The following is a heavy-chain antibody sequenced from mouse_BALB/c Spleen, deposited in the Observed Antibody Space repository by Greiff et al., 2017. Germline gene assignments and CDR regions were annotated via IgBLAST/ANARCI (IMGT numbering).Heavy chain of an antibody. Sequence: QVQLKESGAELVKPGASVKLSCKASGYTFTEYIIHWVKQRSGQGLEWIGWFYPGSGSIKYNEKFKDKATLTADKSSSTVYMELSRLTSEDSAVYFCARHEGTTMITAWFAYWGQGTLVTVSA. CDR3: ARHEGTTMITAWFAY. J-gene: IGHJ3*01. D-gene: IGHD2-4*01. V-gene: IGHV1-62-2*01. CDR1: GYTFTEYI. CDR2: FYPGSGSI.